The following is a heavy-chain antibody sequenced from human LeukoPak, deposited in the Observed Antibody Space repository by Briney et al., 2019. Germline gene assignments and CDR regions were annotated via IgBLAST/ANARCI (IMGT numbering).Heavy chain of an antibody. V-gene: IGHV3-11*06. CDR1: GFTFTDSY. D-gene: IGHD1-1*01. J-gene: IGHJ4*02. CDR2: ISGSGDDT. CDR3: ARDPRTVRI. Sequence: GGSLRLSCAASGFTFTDSYMTWVRQAPGKGLEWLSYISGSGDDTNYADSVRGRFTISRDNAKNSLYLQMDSLRVEDTAVYYCARDPRTVRIWGQGTLVTVSS.